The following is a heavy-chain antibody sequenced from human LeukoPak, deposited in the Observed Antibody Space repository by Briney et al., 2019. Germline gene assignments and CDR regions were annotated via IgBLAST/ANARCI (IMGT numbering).Heavy chain of an antibody. Sequence: GGSLRLSCTVSGFTFSDYEMNWVRQAPGKGLEWVAYISAGSGVTIDFAESLRGRFMISRDNAKNSMSLQMNSLRVEDTGFYYCLRLLRLDHWGQGTLVTVSS. CDR1: GFTFSDYE. D-gene: IGHD1-26*01. J-gene: IGHJ4*02. V-gene: IGHV3-48*03. CDR2: ISAGSGVTI. CDR3: LRLLRLDH.